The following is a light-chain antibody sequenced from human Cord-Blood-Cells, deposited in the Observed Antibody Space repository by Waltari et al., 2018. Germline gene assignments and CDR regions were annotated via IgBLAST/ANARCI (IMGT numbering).Light chain of an antibody. J-gene: IGKJ1*01. Sequence: EIVLTQSQGPLSLSPGERAPLSCMASQRGSSSYLAWYLQKPGQAPRLLIYGASSRATGIPDRFSGSGSGTDVTLTISRLEPEDFAVYYCQQYGSSRTFGQGTKVEIK. CDR2: GAS. CDR3: QQYGSSRT. V-gene: IGKV3-20*01. CDR1: QRGSSSY.